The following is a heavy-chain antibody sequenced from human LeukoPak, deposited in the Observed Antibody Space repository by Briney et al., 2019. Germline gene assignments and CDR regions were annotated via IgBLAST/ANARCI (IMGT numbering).Heavy chain of an antibody. Sequence: GGSLRLSCAASGFTFSSYAMSWVRQAPGKGLEWVSAISGSGGSTYYADSIKGRFTISRDNSKNTLYLQMNSLRAEDTAVYYCAKDGGLWVSAHWGDSWGRGTLVTVSS. CDR2: ISGSGGST. D-gene: IGHD7-27*01. V-gene: IGHV3-23*01. J-gene: IGHJ4*02. CDR3: AKDGGLWVSAHWGDS. CDR1: GFTFSSYA.